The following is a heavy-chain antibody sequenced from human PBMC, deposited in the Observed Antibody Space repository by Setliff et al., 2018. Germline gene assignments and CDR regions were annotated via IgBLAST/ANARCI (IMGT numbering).Heavy chain of an antibody. CDR1: GVSINSLTW. CDR3: ARGGGRYHAAS. CDR2: IYHDGNS. V-gene: IGHV4-4*02. J-gene: IGHJ4*02. D-gene: IGHD1-26*01. Sequence: SETLSLTCAVSGVSINSLTWWSWVRQTPGQGFEWIGEIYHDGNSNFAPSVHYSPSLKSRAIMSIDKSKNQFSLNLISVTAAETAWYYCARGGGRYHAASWGQGTMVTVS.